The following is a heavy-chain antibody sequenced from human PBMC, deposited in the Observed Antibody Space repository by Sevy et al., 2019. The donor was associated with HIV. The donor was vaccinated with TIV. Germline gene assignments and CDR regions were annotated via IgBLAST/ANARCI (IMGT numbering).Heavy chain of an antibody. D-gene: IGHD2-2*02. J-gene: IGHJ4*02. CDR3: ARAAYYCSTTSCYIDY. Sequence: GGSLRLSCAASGFTFISYGMHWVRQAPGKGLEWVSSISSSSSYIYYADSVKGRFTISRDNAKNSLYLQMNSLRVEDTAVYYCARAAYYCSTTSCYIDYWGQGTLVTVSS. CDR1: GFTFISYG. CDR2: ISSSSSYI. V-gene: IGHV3-21*01.